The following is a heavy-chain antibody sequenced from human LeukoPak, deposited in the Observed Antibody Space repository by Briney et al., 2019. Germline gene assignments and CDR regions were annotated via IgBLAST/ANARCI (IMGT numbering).Heavy chain of an antibody. J-gene: IGHJ4*02. CDR1: GFTFSSYE. Sequence: GSLRLSCAASGFTFSSYEMNWVRQAPGKGLEWVSYISSSGSTIYYADSVKGRFTISRDNAKNSLYLQMNSLRAEDTALYYCAGSRHSYDSTGFPHYWGQGTLVTVSS. V-gene: IGHV3-48*03. CDR2: ISSSGSTI. CDR3: AGSRHSYDSTGFPHY. D-gene: IGHD3-22*01.